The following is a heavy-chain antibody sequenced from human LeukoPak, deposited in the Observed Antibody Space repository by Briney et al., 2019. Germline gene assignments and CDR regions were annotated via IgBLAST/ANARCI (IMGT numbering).Heavy chain of an antibody. J-gene: IGHJ4*02. CDR3: AKDHESDGYPCLDH. CDR1: GFTFSRLA. Sequence: GGSLRLSCAASGFTFSRLAMTWVRQAPGKGLEWVSTISASGPYYADAVRGRFTISRDNSRNTLSLQMDSLRAEDTAVYYCAKDHESDGYPCLDHWGLGTLVTVSS. D-gene: IGHD3-22*01. V-gene: IGHV3-23*01. CDR2: ISASGP.